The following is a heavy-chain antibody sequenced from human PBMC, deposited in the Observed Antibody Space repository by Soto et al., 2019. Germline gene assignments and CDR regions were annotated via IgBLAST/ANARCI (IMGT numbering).Heavy chain of an antibody. D-gene: IGHD2-2*01. Sequence: AASVKVSCKASGGTFSSYAISWVRQAPGQGLEWKGGIIPIFGTTNYAQKFQGRVKITADESTSTVYMELSSLRSEDTAVYYCARYVDGKDIVVVPAATNFDYWGQGTLVTVS. J-gene: IGHJ4*02. CDR2: IIPIFGTT. CDR3: ARYVDGKDIVVVPAATNFDY. V-gene: IGHV1-69*13. CDR1: GGTFSSYA.